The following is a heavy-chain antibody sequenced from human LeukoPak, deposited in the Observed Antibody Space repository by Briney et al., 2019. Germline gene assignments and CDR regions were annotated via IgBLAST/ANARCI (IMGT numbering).Heavy chain of an antibody. V-gene: IGHV4-59*01. J-gene: IGHJ5*02. D-gene: IGHD2-15*01. CDR3: ARSASTSKLYWSGGSCPNWFDP. CDR2: IYYSGST. Sequence: PSETLSLTCTVSGGSISSYYWSWIRQPPGKGLEWIGYIYYSGSTNYNPSLKSRVTISVDTSKNQFSLKLSSVTAADTAVYYCARSASTSKLYWSGGSCPNWFDPWGQGTLVTVSS. CDR1: GGSISSYY.